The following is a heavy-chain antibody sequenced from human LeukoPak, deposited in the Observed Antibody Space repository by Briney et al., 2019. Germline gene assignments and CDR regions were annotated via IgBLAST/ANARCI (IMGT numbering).Heavy chain of an antibody. CDR1: GFTFDNYV. Sequence: GGSLRLSCAASGFTFDNYVMAWFRQAPGKGLEWVANIKEDGSQKYYVDSVKGRFTISRDNAKNSVYLQMSSLRAEDTAVYYCAGSSGWLFDYWGQGTLVAVSS. J-gene: IGHJ4*02. V-gene: IGHV3-7*01. D-gene: IGHD6-19*01. CDR2: IKEDGSQK. CDR3: AGSSGWLFDY.